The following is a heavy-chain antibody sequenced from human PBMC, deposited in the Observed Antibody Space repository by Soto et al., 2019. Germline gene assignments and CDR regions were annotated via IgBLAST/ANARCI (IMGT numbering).Heavy chain of an antibody. V-gene: IGHV3-21*01. CDR2: ISSSSSYI. Sequence: EVQLVESGGGLVKPGGSLRLSCAASGFTFSSYSMNWVRQAPGKGLEWVSSISSSSSYIYYADSVKGRFTISRDNAKNSLYLQMNSLRAEDTAVYYCARVRTIIGWFDPWGQGTLVTVSS. CDR3: ARVRTIIGWFDP. CDR1: GFTFSSYS. D-gene: IGHD2-2*01. J-gene: IGHJ5*02.